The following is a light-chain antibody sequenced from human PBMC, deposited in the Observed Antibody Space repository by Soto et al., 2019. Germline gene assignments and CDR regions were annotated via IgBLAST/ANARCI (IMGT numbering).Light chain of an antibody. CDR1: QSVSTY. CDR3: QQSSDIPYT. V-gene: IGKV1-39*01. J-gene: IGKJ2*01. Sequence: DIRLTQSLSSLSVSVGERVTRACRASQSVSTYLNWYQQNPGKAPTLLIYDASSLQSGVPSRFSGSGSGTDFTLTISSLQPEDFATYYCQQSSDIPYTFGQGTKLEIK. CDR2: DAS.